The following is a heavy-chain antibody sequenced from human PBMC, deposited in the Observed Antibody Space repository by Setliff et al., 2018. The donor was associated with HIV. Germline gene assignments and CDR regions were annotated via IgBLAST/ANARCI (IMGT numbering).Heavy chain of an antibody. J-gene: IGHJ3*02. CDR2: IYSSGST. Sequence: PSETLSLTCSVSGGSISSYYWSWIRQHPGKGLEWIGYIYSSGSTNFNPSLKSRVTLSIDTSKNQFSLNLTSMTAADTAVYFCVRHGYYYDFIDIWGQGTVVTVSS. V-gene: IGHV4-4*09. CDR3: VRHGYYYDFIDI. CDR1: GGSISSYY. D-gene: IGHD3-22*01.